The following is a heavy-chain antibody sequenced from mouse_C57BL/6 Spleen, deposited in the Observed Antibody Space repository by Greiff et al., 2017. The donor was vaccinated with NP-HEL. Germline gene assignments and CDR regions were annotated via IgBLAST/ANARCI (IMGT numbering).Heavy chain of an antibody. CDR2: IWTGGGT. CDR1: GFSLTSYA. Sequence: QVQLQQSGPGLVAPSQRLSITCTVSGFSLTSYAIRWVRQPPGKGLEWLGVIWTGGGTNSNSALKSRESISEDDAKSQVVLKMNSRQTDDTASYYCARELGYYSGYFDVWGTGTTVTVSS. D-gene: IGHD1-1*01. J-gene: IGHJ1*03. V-gene: IGHV2-9-1*01. CDR3: ARELGYYSGYFDV.